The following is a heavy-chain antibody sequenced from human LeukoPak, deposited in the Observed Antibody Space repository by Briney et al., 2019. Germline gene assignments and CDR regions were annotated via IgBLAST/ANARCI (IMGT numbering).Heavy chain of an antibody. J-gene: IGHJ4*02. CDR3: TREPELLEEDSSGYYPPIDY. D-gene: IGHD3-22*01. CDR2: IRSKDNGGTT. V-gene: IGHV3-49*03. Sequence: HPGGTLRFSFTASGFTFGDIALGWLGQVPGKGLEGVVFIRSKDNGGTTKYAASVKGRFTISRDDSKSIAYLQMNSLKTEDTAVYYCTREPELLEEDSSGYYPPIDYWGQGTLVTVSS. CDR1: GFTFGDIA.